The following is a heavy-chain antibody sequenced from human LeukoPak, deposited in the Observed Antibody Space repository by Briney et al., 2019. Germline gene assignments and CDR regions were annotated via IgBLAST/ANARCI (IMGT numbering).Heavy chain of an antibody. D-gene: IGHD2-8*01. V-gene: IGHV3-21*01. J-gene: IGHJ6*02. CDR3: ARGWDIVLMVYATPNGMDV. CDR2: ISSSSSYI. CDR1: GFTFSSYS. Sequence: GGSLRLSCAASGFTFSSYSMNWLRQAPGKGLEWVSSISSSSSYIYYADSVKGRFTISRDNAKNSLYLQMNSLRAEDTAVYYCARGWDIVLMVYATPNGMDVWGQGTTVTVSS.